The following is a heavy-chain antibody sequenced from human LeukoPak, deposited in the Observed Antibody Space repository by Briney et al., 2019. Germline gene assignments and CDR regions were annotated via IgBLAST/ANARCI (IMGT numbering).Heavy chain of an antibody. CDR3: ARTTEGGYTYGYFYYYYMDV. Sequence: SETLSLTCTVSGGSISSYYWSWIRQPPGKGLEWIGYIYYSGSTNYNPSPKSRVTISVDTSKNQFSLKLTSVTAADTAVYYCARTTEGGYTYGYFYYYYMDVWGKGTTVTISS. CDR2: IYYSGST. J-gene: IGHJ6*03. V-gene: IGHV4-59*01. CDR1: GGSISSYY. D-gene: IGHD5-18*01.